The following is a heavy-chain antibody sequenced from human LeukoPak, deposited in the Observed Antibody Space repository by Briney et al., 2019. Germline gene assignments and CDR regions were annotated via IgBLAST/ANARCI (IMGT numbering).Heavy chain of an antibody. V-gene: IGHV4-39*07. CDR2: IYYSGST. D-gene: IGHD1-1*01. CDR3: ARIDQLERRPFDY. Sequence: SVTLSLTCTVSGGSISSCSYYWVWIRQPPGNGLEWIGSIYYSGSTYYNPSLKSRVTISVDTSKNQFSLKLSSVTAADTAVYYCARIDQLERRPFDYWGQGTLVTVSS. CDR1: GGSISSCSYY. J-gene: IGHJ4*02.